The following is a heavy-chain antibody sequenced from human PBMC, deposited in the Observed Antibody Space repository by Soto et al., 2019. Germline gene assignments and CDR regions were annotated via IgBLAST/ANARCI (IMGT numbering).Heavy chain of an antibody. CDR3: ARSLSGYSSGWYVSGFDP. CDR1: GGTFSSYT. V-gene: IGHV1-69*02. D-gene: IGHD6-19*01. J-gene: IGHJ5*02. CDR2: IIPILGIA. Sequence: SVKVSCKASGGTFSSYTISWVRQDPGQGLEWMGRIIPILGIANYAQKFQGRVTITADKSTSTAYMELSSLRSEDTAVYYCARSLSGYSSGWYVSGFDPWGQGTLVTVSS.